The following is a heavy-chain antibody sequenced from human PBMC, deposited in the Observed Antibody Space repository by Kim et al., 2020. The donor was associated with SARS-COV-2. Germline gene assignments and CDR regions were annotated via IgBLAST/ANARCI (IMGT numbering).Heavy chain of an antibody. CDR3: ARGLYYYDSSGFAGY. D-gene: IGHD3-22*01. J-gene: IGHJ4*02. Sequence: PALKSRVTISVDTSKNQFSLKLSSVTAADTAVYYCARGLYYYDSSGFAGYWGQGTLVTVSS. V-gene: IGHV4-34*01.